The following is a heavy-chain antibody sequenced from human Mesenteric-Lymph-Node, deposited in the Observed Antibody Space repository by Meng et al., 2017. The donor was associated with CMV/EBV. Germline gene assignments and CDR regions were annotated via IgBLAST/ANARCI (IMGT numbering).Heavy chain of an antibody. D-gene: IGHD3-10*01. V-gene: IGHV4-61*01. Sequence: SGGSVSSGSYYCSWLRQPPGKGLEWIGYIYYSGSSNYNPSLTSRVTISVDMSKNQFSLKLSSVTAADTAVYYCARDPNYGSGSLFDYWGQGTLVTVSS. CDR2: IYYSGSS. CDR3: ARDPNYGSGSLFDY. J-gene: IGHJ4*02. CDR1: GGSVSSGSYY.